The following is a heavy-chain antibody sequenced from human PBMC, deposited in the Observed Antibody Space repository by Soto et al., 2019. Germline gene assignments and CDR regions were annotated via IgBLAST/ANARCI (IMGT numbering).Heavy chain of an antibody. CDR2: INHSGST. CDR3: ARDYGHYSFDY. V-gene: IGHV4-34*01. D-gene: IGHD4-17*01. Sequence: PSETLSVTCGGYGGSFRGYYWSWIRQPPGKGQEWIGEINHSGSTNYNASRKRGVTISVDTSKNQFSLKLSSVTAAATALYYCARDYGHYSFDYWGRGTLVTVSS. CDR1: GGSFRGYY. J-gene: IGHJ4*02.